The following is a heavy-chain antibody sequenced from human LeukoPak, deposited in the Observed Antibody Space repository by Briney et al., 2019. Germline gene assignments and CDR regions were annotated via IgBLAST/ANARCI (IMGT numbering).Heavy chain of an antibody. CDR2: IYYSGST. Sequence: SETLSLTCTVSGGSISSYYWSWIRQPPGKGLEWIGYIYYSGSTNYNPSLKSRVTISVDTSKNQFSLKLGSVTAADTAVYYCARSPLLWFGELLYYFDYWGQGTLVTVSS. J-gene: IGHJ4*02. CDR1: GGSISSYY. V-gene: IGHV4-59*08. D-gene: IGHD3-10*01. CDR3: ARSPLLWFGELLYYFDY.